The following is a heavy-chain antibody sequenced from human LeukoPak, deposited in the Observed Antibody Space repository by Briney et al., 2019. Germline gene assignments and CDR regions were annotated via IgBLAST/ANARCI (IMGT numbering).Heavy chain of an antibody. D-gene: IGHD2-8*02. J-gene: IGHJ4*02. CDR2: ISAYNGNT. V-gene: IGHV1-18*01. Sequence: ASVKVSCKASGYTFTSYGISWVRQAPGQGLEWMGWISAYNGNTNYAQKLQGRVTMTRDMSTSTVYMELSSLRSEDTAVYYCARNVGTGAKDYWGQGTLVTVSS. CDR1: GYTFTSYG. CDR3: ARNVGTGAKDY.